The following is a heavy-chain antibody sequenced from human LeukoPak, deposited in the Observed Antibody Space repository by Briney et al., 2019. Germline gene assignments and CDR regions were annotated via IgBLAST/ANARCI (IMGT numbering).Heavy chain of an antibody. CDR1: GFTFSDYY. J-gene: IGHJ4*02. Sequence: GGSLRLSCAASGFTFSDYYMSWIRQAPGKGLEWVSYISSSGSTIYYADSVKGRFTISRDNAKNSLYLQMNSLRAEDTAVYYCAIQVRATTPFVYWGQGTLVTVSS. D-gene: IGHD1-26*01. CDR3: AIQVRATTPFVY. CDR2: ISSSGSTI. V-gene: IGHV3-11*01.